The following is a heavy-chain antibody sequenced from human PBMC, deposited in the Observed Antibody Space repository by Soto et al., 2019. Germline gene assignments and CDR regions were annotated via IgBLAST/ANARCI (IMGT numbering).Heavy chain of an antibody. CDR1: GGSISSGGCY. V-gene: IGHV4-31*03. Sequence: SETLSLTCTVSGGSISSGGCYWSWIRKHPGKGLEWIGYIYYSGSTYYNPSLKSRVTISVDTSKNQFSLKLSSVTAADTAVYYCARGWRITIFGVVTTPGWFDPWGQGTLVTVSS. J-gene: IGHJ5*02. D-gene: IGHD3-3*01. CDR3: ARGWRITIFGVVTTPGWFDP. CDR2: IYYSGST.